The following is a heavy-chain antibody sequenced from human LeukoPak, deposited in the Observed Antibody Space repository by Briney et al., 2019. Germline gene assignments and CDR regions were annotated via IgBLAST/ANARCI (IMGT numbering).Heavy chain of an antibody. D-gene: IGHD5-12*01. Sequence: PSETLSLTCTVSDGAIAGYSWSWIRQPPGKGLEWIGYIYYSGSTYYNPSLKSRVTISVDTSKNQFSLKLSSVTAADTAVYYCARATYKRRYSGYVFPDYWGQGTLVTVSS. CDR3: ARATYKRRYSGYVFPDY. V-gene: IGHV4-30-4*07. CDR2: IYYSGST. CDR1: DGAIAGYS. J-gene: IGHJ4*02.